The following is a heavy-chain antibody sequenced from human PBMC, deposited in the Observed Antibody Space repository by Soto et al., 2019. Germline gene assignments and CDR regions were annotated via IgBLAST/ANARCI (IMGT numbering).Heavy chain of an antibody. D-gene: IGHD5-18*01. CDR2: MNPNSGNT. J-gene: IGHJ5*02. CDR1: GYTFTSYD. V-gene: IGHV1-8*01. CDR3: ARKDTAMVTGWFDP. Sequence: GPSVKVSCKASGYTFTSYDINWVRQATGQGLEWMGWMNPNSGNTGYAQKFQGRVTMTRNTSISTAYMELSSLRSEDTAVYYCARKDTAMVTGWFDPWGQGTLVTVSS.